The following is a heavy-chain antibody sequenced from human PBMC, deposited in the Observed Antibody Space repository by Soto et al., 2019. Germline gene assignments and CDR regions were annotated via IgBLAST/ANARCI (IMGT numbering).Heavy chain of an antibody. J-gene: IGHJ6*02. CDR2: IYYSGST. V-gene: IGHV4-31*03. Sequence: PSETLSLTCTVSGGSISSGDYYWSWIRQHPGKGLEWIGYIYYSGSTYYNPSLKSRVTISVDTSKNQFSLKLSSVTAADTAVYYCARAATPSSIFGVVTLDVWGQGTTVTVSS. CDR1: GGSISSGDYY. D-gene: IGHD3-3*01. CDR3: ARAATPSSIFGVVTLDV.